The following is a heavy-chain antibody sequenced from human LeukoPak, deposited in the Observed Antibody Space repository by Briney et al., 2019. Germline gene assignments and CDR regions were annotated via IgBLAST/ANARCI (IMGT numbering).Heavy chain of an antibody. D-gene: IGHD2-8*01. CDR2: TYYRSKWYN. J-gene: IGHJ4*02. CDR3: ASGYCTNGVCPTYYFDY. V-gene: IGHV6-1*01. CDR1: GDSVSSNSAA. Sequence: PSQTLSLTCAISGDSVSSNSAAWNWIRQSPSRGLECLGRTYYRSKWYNDYAVSVKSRITINPDTSKNQFSLQLNSVTPEDTAVYYCASGYCTNGVCPTYYFDYWGQGTLVTVSS.